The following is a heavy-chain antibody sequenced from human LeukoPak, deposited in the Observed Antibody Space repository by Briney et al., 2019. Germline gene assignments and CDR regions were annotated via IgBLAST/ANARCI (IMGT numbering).Heavy chain of an antibody. CDR2: MNPNSGNT. CDR1: RYTFTSYD. Sequence: ASVKVSCKASRYTFTSYDINWVRQATGQGLEWMGWMNPNSGNTGYAQKFQGRVTMTRNTSISTAYMELSSLRSEDTAVYHCARYYDFWSGPLDYWGQGTLVTVSS. V-gene: IGHV1-8*01. J-gene: IGHJ4*02. D-gene: IGHD3-3*01. CDR3: ARYYDFWSGPLDY.